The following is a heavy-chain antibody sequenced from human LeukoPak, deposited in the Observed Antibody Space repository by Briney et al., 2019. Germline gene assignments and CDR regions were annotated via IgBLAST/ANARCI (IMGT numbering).Heavy chain of an antibody. CDR1: GYTFTSYG. CDR2: ISAYTGNT. CDR3: ARKYYYGSGSYPHYYYYMDV. J-gene: IGHJ6*03. D-gene: IGHD3-10*01. Sequence: ASVKVSCKASGYTFTSYGISWVRQAPGQGLEWMGWISAYTGNTNYAQKLQGRVTMTTDTSTSTAYMELRSLRSDDTAVYYCARKYYYGSGSYPHYYYYMDVWGKGTTVTVSS. V-gene: IGHV1-18*01.